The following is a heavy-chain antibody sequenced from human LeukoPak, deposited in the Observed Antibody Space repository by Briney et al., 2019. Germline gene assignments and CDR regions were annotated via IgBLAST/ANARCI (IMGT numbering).Heavy chain of an antibody. J-gene: IGHJ5*02. Sequence: PGGSLRLSCAASGFTFSRYGMHWVRQAPGRGLEWVTFIRYGGTSKYYADSVKGRFTISRDNSKNTLFLQMNSLRPEDTAIYYCAKDYGVTGTGGAWLEPWGQGAVVTVSS. D-gene: IGHD1-20*01. V-gene: IGHV3-30*02. CDR3: AKDYGVTGTGGAWLEP. CDR2: IRYGGTSK. CDR1: GFTFSRYG.